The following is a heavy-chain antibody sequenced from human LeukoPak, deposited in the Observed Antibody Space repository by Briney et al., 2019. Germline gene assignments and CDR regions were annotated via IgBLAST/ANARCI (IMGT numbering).Heavy chain of an antibody. Sequence: PGGSLRLSCAASGFTVSSNYMSWVRQAPGKGLEWVSVIYSGGSTYYADSVKGRFTISRDNSKNTLYLRMNSLRAEDTAVYYCARELELDYYYYYMDVWGKGTTVTISS. CDR2: IYSGGST. D-gene: IGHD5-24*01. CDR1: GFTVSSNY. CDR3: ARELELDYYYYYMDV. J-gene: IGHJ6*03. V-gene: IGHV3-53*01.